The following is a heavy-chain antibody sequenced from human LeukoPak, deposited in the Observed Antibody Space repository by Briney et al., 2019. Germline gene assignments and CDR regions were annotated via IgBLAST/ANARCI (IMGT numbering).Heavy chain of an antibody. CDR1: GFTFSSYN. CDR3: AGGRAYSSAFDY. D-gene: IGHD6-25*01. J-gene: IGHJ4*02. Sequence: GGSLRLSCAASGFTFSSYNMNWVRQAPGKGLEWISYISSSSSTIYYADSVKGQFTISRDNSKNTLYLQMNSLRAEDTAVYYCAGGRAYSSAFDYWGQGTLVTVSS. CDR2: ISSSSSTI. V-gene: IGHV3-48*01.